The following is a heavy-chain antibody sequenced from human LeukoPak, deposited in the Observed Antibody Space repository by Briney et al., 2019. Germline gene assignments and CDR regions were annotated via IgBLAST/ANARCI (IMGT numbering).Heavy chain of an antibody. CDR2: IKQDGNEK. D-gene: IGHD1-7*01. CDR1: GFTFSNYW. J-gene: IGHJ4*02. Sequence: GGSLRLSCAASGFTFSNYWMSWVRQAPGKGLEWVANIKQDGNEKYYVDSVKGRFTISRDNAKNSLYLQMNSLRAEDTAVYYCAREREEGELNGGYFDYWGQGTLVTVSS. V-gene: IGHV3-7*01. CDR3: AREREEGELNGGYFDY.